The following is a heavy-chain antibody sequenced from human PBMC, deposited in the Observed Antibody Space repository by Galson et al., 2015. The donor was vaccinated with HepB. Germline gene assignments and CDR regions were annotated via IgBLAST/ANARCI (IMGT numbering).Heavy chain of an antibody. Sequence: CAISGDSVSNNIAAWNWIRQSPSGGLEWLGRTYYRSKWYNAYAVSLKSRITVNPDTSKNQFSLQLNSVTPEDTAVYYCARDSGSGGFDFWGQGTLVTVSS. D-gene: IGHD3-16*01. J-gene: IGHJ4*02. CDR2: TYYRSKWYN. CDR3: ARDSGSGGFDF. V-gene: IGHV6-1*01. CDR1: GDSVSNNIAA.